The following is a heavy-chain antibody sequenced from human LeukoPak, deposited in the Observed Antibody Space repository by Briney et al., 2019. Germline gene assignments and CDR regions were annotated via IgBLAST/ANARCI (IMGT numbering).Heavy chain of an antibody. CDR1: AFSFSDYN. CDR2: ITSTGSYI. V-gene: IGHV3-21*01. Sequence: GGSLRLSCAASAFSFSDYNMNWVRQAPGKGLEWVSSITSTGSYIYYADSVKGRFTISRDNAKNSLYLQMNCLRAEDTAVYYCARDKIVGATIFDYWGQGTPVTVSS. J-gene: IGHJ4*02. D-gene: IGHD1-26*01. CDR3: ARDKIVGATIFDY.